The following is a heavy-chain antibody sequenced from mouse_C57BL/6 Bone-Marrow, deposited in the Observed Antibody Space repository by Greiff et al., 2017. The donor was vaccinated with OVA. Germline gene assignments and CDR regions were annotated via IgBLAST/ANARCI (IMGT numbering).Heavy chain of an antibody. CDR1: GFSFNTYA. V-gene: IGHV10-1*01. Sequence: DVKLQESGGGLVQPKGSLKLSCAASGFSFNTYAMNWVRQAPGTGLELVARISSKSNNYATYYADSVKDRFTISRDDSENMLYLQMNNLKTEDTSMYYCVRYYGSSSSWFAYWGQGTLVTVSA. CDR3: VRYYGSSSSWFAY. D-gene: IGHD1-1*01. J-gene: IGHJ3*01. CDR2: ISSKSNNYAT.